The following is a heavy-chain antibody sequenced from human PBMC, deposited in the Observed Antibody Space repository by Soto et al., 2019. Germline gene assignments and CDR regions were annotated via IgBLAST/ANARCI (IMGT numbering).Heavy chain of an antibody. CDR3: ASRVGYCSGGSCQYYYYGMDV. CDR2: IYHSGST. D-gene: IGHD2-15*01. Sequence: QVQLQESGPGLVKPSGTLSLTCAVSGGSISSSNWWSWVRQPPGKGLEWIGEIYHSGSTNYNPSLKSRVTISVDKSKNQFSLKLCSVTAADTAVYYCASRVGYCSGGSCQYYYYGMDVWGQGTTVTVSS. J-gene: IGHJ6*02. CDR1: GGSISSSNW. V-gene: IGHV4-4*02.